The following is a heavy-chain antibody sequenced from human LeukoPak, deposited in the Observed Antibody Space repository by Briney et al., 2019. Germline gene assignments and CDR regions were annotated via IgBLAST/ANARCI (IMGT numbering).Heavy chain of an antibody. J-gene: IGHJ4*02. CDR3: ASHVEMASIDY. D-gene: IGHD5-24*01. CDR2: IYYSGST. Sequence: PSETLSLTCTVSGGSISSSSYYWGWLRQPPGKGLEWIGSIYYSGSTYYNPSLKSRVTISVDTSKNQFSLKLSSVTAADTAVYYCASHVEMASIDYWGQGTLVTVSS. V-gene: IGHV4-39*01. CDR1: GGSISSSSYY.